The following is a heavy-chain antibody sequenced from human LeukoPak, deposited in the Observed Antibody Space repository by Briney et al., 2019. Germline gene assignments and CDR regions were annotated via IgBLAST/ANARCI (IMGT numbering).Heavy chain of an antibody. CDR1: GFTFSSYA. CDR3: VPPPVLERPPGY. CDR2: ISSNGGST. Sequence: GGSLRLSCSASGFTFSSYAMHWVRQAPGKGLEYVSAISSNGGSTYYADSVKGRFTISRDNSKNTMYLQMSSLRAEDTAVYNCVPPPVLERPPGYWGQGTLVTVSS. J-gene: IGHJ4*02. D-gene: IGHD1-1*01. V-gene: IGHV3-64D*06.